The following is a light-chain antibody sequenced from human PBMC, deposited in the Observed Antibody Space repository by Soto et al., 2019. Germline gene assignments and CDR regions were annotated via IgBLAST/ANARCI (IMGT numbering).Light chain of an antibody. V-gene: IGKV3-15*01. CDR3: QQYNTWHPKMA. J-gene: IGKJ1*01. CDR2: GAS. CDR1: QSVSSD. Sequence: VVTQSPATLSVFPGETATLSCRASQSVSSDLAWYQQRPGQAPRLLIYGASTRATGLPARFRGSGSGTEFRLPISSLQSEDFATYYCQQYNTWHPKMAFGRGTKVEIK.